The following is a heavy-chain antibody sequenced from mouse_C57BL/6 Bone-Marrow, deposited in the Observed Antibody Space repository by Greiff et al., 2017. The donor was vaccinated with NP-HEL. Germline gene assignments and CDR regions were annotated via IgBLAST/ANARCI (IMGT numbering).Heavy chain of an antibody. CDR1: GYTFTDYE. D-gene: IGHD1-1*01. CDR2: IDPVTGGT. CDR3: TTPYYYGSRTFAY. J-gene: IGHJ3*01. Sequence: VKLQESGAELVRPGASVTLSCKASGYTFTDYEMHWVKQTPVHGLEWIGAIDPVTGGTAYNQKFKGKAILTADKSSSTAYMEHRSLTSVDSSVYYCTTPYYYGSRTFAYWGQGTLVTVSA. V-gene: IGHV1-15*01.